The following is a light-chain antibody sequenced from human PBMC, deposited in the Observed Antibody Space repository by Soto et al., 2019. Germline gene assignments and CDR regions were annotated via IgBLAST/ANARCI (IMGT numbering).Light chain of an antibody. Sequence: EIVLTQSPGTLSFSPGERATLSCRASQSVSSSYLAWYQQKPGQAPRLLIYGASSRATGIPDRFSGSGSGTDFTLTISRLEPEEFAVYYCQQYGSSGYTFGQGTKLELK. CDR1: QSVSSSY. J-gene: IGKJ2*01. V-gene: IGKV3-20*01. CDR2: GAS. CDR3: QQYGSSGYT.